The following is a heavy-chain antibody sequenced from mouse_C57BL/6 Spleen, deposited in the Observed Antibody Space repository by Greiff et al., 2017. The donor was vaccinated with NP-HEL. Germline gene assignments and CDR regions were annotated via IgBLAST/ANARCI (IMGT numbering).Heavy chain of an antibody. CDR3: ARGRLTGDY. CDR2: IDPSDSYT. J-gene: IGHJ2*01. CDR1: GYTFTSYW. D-gene: IGHD4-1*01. V-gene: IGHV1-50*01. Sequence: QVQLQQPGAELVKPGASVKLSCKASGYTFTSYWMQWVKQRPGQGLEWIGEIDPSDSYTNYNQKFKGKATLTVDTSSSTAYMQLSSLTSEDSAVYYCARGRLTGDYWGQGTTLTVSS.